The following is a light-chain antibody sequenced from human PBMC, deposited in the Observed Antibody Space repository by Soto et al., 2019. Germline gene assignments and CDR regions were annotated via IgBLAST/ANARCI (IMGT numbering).Light chain of an antibody. CDR2: GAS. CDR3: QQHNDWPT. Sequence: EIVITQSPATLSVSPGERATLSCRASQSVNSNLAWYQQKLGQAPRVLIFGASTRATGIPARFSGSGSGTEFILTISSVESEDFAIYYCQQHNDWPTVCQGTRLEIK. CDR1: QSVNSN. J-gene: IGKJ5*01. V-gene: IGKV3-15*01.